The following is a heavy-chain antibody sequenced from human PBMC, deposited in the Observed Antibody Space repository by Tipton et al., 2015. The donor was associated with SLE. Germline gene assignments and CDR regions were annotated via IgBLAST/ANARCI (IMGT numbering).Heavy chain of an antibody. Sequence: LRLSCTVSGGSISSGSYFWGWIRQPAGKGLEWIGHIYTSGSTNYNPSLKSRVTISIDTSKNQFSLRLNSVTATDTAMYYCASGPGRIDSWGQGTLVTVSS. CDR2: IYTSGST. CDR3: ASGPGRIDS. V-gene: IGHV4-61*09. CDR1: GGSISSGSYF. J-gene: IGHJ4*02.